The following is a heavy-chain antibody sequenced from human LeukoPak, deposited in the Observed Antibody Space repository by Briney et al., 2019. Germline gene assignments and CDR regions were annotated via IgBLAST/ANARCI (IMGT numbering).Heavy chain of an antibody. CDR3: AKGSSSSRPYYFDY. Sequence: GGSLRLSCAASGFTFNNYVMNWVRQAPGKGLEWVSAITDSSTRTYYADSVKGRFTISRHSSKNTLYLQMNSLRAEDTAVYYCAKGSSSSRPYYFDYWGQGTLVTVSS. CDR1: GFTFNNYV. D-gene: IGHD6-13*01. CDR2: ITDSSTRT. V-gene: IGHV3-23*01. J-gene: IGHJ4*02.